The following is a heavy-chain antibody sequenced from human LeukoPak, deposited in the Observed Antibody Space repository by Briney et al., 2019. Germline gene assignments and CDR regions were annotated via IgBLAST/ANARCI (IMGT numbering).Heavy chain of an antibody. D-gene: IGHD5-24*01. CDR1: GGSISSYY. CDR2: IYYSGST. V-gene: IGHV4-59*01. CDR3: ARGEMATGRDY. J-gene: IGHJ4*02. Sequence: PSETLSLTCTVSGGSISSYYWSWIWQPPGKGLEWIGYIYYSGSTNYNPSLKSRVTISVDTSKNQFSLKLSSVTAADTAVYYCARGEMATGRDYWGQGTLVTVSS.